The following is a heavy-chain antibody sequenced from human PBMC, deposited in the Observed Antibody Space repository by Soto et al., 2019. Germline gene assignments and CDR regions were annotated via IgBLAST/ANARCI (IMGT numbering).Heavy chain of an antibody. J-gene: IGHJ5*02. CDR3: ARGGEDIVVVPAAMPVGWFAP. D-gene: IGHD2-2*01. Sequence: GGSLRLSCAASGFTFSSYWMHWVRQAPGKGLVWVSRINSDGSSTSYADSVKGRFTISRDNALNTLYLQMNSLRAEDTAVYYCARGGEDIVVVPAAMPVGWFAPWGQGTLVTVSS. V-gene: IGHV3-74*01. CDR2: INSDGSST. CDR1: GFTFSSYW.